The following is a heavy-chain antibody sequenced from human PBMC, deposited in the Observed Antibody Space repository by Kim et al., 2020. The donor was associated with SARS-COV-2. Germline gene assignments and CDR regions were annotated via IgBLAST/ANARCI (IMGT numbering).Heavy chain of an antibody. CDR1: GFTFRTYP. D-gene: IGHD6-19*01. CDR2: ITGGGDR. J-gene: IGHJ4*02. V-gene: IGHV3-23*01. Sequence: GGSLRLSCAASGFTFRTYPMNWVRQAPGKGLEWVSAITGGGDRYYADAVKGRFTISRDNSKNTLSLQMNTLRAEDTAIYYCVPCVTPAPRSGWCGSFDFWGQGTQVTVS. CDR3: VPCVTPAPRSGWCGSFDF.